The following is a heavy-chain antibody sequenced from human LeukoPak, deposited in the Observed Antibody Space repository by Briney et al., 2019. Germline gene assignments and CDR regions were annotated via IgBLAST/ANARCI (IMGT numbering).Heavy chain of an antibody. Sequence: GGSLRLFCAASGFTFSSYAMTWVRQAPGKGLEWVSSISDRDHNTYYADSVKGRFTISRDNSKNTLYLQMNGLRAEDTAVYYCAKGGLSRAGLDFWGQGTLVTVSS. V-gene: IGHV3-23*01. CDR1: GFTFSSYA. D-gene: IGHD5/OR15-5a*01. CDR3: AKGGLSRAGLDF. J-gene: IGHJ4*02. CDR2: ISDRDHNT.